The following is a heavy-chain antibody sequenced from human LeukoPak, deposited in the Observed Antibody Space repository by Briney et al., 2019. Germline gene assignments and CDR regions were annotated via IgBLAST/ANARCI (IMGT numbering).Heavy chain of an antibody. V-gene: IGHV1-18*01. Sequence: ASVKVSCKASGYTFTSYGISWVRQAPGQGLEWMGWISAYNGNTNYAQKLQGRVTMTTDTSTSTAYMELRSLRSDDTAVYYCARAMRPTLLWWLPDLNYWGQGTLVTVSS. J-gene: IGHJ4*02. CDR2: ISAYNGNT. CDR3: ARAMRPTLLWWLPDLNY. D-gene: IGHD3-10*01. CDR1: GYTFTSYG.